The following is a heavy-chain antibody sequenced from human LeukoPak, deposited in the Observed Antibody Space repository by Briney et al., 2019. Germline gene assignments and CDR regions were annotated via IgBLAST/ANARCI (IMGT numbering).Heavy chain of an antibody. J-gene: IGHJ5*02. CDR3: ARVGGMVRGWDWFDP. V-gene: IGHV3-11*04. D-gene: IGHD3-10*01. Sequence: KPGGSLRLSCAASGFTFSDYYMSWIRQAPGKGLECVSYISSSGSTIYYADSVKGRFTISRDNAKNSLYLQMNSLRAEDKDVYYCARVGGMVRGWDWFDPWGQGTLVTVSS. CDR2: ISSSGSTI. CDR1: GFTFSDYY.